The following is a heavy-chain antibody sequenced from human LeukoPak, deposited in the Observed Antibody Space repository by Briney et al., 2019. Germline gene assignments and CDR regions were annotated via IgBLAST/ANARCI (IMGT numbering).Heavy chain of an antibody. CDR1: GFSFSNYW. CDR2: INEDGSQK. Sequence: GGSLRLSCSVSGFSFSNYWMSWVRQAPGKGLEWVASINEDGSQKQYVDSVKGRFTISRDNAKNSLYLQVNSLRAEDTAVYYCARDSYYYDTEGYFDYWGQGTLVTVSS. D-gene: IGHD3-22*01. J-gene: IGHJ4*02. V-gene: IGHV3-7*01. CDR3: ARDSYYYDTEGYFDY.